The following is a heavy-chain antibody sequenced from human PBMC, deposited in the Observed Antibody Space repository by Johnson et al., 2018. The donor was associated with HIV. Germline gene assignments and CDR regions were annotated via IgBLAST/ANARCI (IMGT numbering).Heavy chain of an antibody. CDR2: IKQDGSEK. V-gene: IGHV3-7*01. D-gene: IGHD3-10*01. J-gene: IGHJ3*01. Sequence: VQLVESGGGLVQPGGSLRLSCAASGFTFSSYWMSWVRQAPGKGLEWVANIKQDGSEKYYVDSVKGRFTISRDNAKNSLYLQMNSLRAEDTAVYYCAREFGVGSESKGTFDAWGQWTMVTVSS. CDR3: AREFGVGSESKGTFDA. CDR1: GFTFSSYW.